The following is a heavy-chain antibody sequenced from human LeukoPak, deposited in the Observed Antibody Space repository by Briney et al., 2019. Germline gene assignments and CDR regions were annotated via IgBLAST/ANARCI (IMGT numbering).Heavy chain of an antibody. CDR2: IYYSGST. V-gene: IGHV4-39*01. CDR3: ARRYAAYGIAEYYYYS. J-gene: IGHJ4*02. Sequence: SETLSLTCAVSRGSISSRSYYWGWFRQPPGKGLEWIGGIYYSGSTYYNSSLKSRVTISVDRSKNQFSLRLRSVTAADTAVYYCARRYAAYGIAEYYYYSWGQGSLVTVSS. CDR1: RGSISSRSYY. D-gene: IGHD6-13*01.